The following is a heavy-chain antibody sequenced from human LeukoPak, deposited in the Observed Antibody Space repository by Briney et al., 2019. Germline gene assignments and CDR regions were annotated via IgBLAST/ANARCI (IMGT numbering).Heavy chain of an antibody. D-gene: IGHD4-17*01. CDR2: ISSSNTYI. V-gene: IGHV3-21*04. Sequence: GGSLRLSCAASGFTFSSYNMNWVRQAPGKGLEWVSSISSSNTYIYYTDSVKGRFTISRDNAKNSLYLQMNSLRAEDTAVYYCASSYGDYVLGELDYWGQGTLVTVSS. J-gene: IGHJ4*02. CDR1: GFTFSSYN. CDR3: ASSYGDYVLGELDY.